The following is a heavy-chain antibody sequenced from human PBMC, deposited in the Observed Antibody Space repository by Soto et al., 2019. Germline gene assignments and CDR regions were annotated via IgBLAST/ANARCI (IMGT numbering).Heavy chain of an antibody. CDR3: AKGGWKSGVILI. J-gene: IGHJ4*02. Sequence: GGSLRLSCAASGFTFSSYAMSWVRQAPGKGLEWVSAISGSGGSTYYADSVKGRFTISRGNSKNTLYLQMNSLRAEDTAVYYCAKGGWKSGVILIGGQGTLVTVSS. D-gene: IGHD2-21*01. CDR1: GFTFSSYA. CDR2: ISGSGGST. V-gene: IGHV3-23*01.